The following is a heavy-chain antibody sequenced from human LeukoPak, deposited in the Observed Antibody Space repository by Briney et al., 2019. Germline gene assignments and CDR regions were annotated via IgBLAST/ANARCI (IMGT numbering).Heavy chain of an antibody. J-gene: IGHJ4*02. D-gene: IGHD5-12*01. CDR2: FDPEDGET. V-gene: IGHV1-24*01. CDR3: ATGIVATIGPNY. CDR1: GYTLTELS. Sequence: ASVKVSCKVSGYTLTELSMHWVRQAPGKGLEWMGGFDPEDGETIYAQKFQGRVTMTEDTSTDTAYMELSSLRSEDTAVYYCATGIVATIGPNYWGQGTLVTVSS.